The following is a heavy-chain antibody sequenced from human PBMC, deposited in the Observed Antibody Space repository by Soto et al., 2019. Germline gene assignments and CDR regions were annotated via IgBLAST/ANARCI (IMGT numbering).Heavy chain of an antibody. D-gene: IGHD6-6*01. J-gene: IGHJ6*02. CDR2: ISSSSSYI. Sequence: GSLRLSCAASGFTFSSYSMNWVRQAPGKGLEWVSSISSSSSYIYYADSVKGRFTISRDNSKNTLYLQMNSLRAEDTAVYYCARDRGAARYYYYYYGMDVWGQGTTVTVSS. CDR3: ARDRGAARYYYYYYGMDV. V-gene: IGHV3-21*01. CDR1: GFTFSSYS.